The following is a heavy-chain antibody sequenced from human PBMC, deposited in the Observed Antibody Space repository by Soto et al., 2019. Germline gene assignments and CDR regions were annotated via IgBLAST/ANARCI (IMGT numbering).Heavy chain of an antibody. J-gene: IGHJ4*02. CDR3: ARDLGYMTTVTTIFDY. D-gene: IGHD4-17*01. CDR1: GFTFSSYS. CDR2: ISSSSSYI. Sequence: PGGSLRLSCAASGFTFSSYSMNWVRQAPGKGLEWVSSISSSSSYIYYADSVKGRFTISRDNARNSLYLQMNSLRAEDTAVYYCARDLGYMTTVTTIFDYWGQGTLVTVSS. V-gene: IGHV3-21*01.